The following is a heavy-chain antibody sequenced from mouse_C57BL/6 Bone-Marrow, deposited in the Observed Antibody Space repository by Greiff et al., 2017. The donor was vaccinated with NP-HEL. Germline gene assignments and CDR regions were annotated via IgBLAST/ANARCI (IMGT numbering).Heavy chain of an antibody. CDR2: SRHKANDYTT. Sequence: EVQLVESGGGLVQSGRSLRLSCATSGFTFSDFYMEWVRQAPGKGLEWIAASRHKANDYTTEYSASVKGRFIVSRDTSQSILYLQMNALRAEDTAMDYCARDGRGKGEYFDVWGTGTTVTVSS. CDR3: ARDGRGKGEYFDV. V-gene: IGHV7-1*01. J-gene: IGHJ1*03. CDR1: GFTFSDFY. D-gene: IGHD2-1*01.